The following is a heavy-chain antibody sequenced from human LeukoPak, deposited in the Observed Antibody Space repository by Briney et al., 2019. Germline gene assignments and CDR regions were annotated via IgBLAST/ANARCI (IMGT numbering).Heavy chain of an antibody. CDR3: ARGMYSSGWYSDY. CDR2: LHSDGAT. D-gene: IGHD6-19*01. Sequence: GGSLSLSCAASGFSVSSYYMNWVRQAPGKGLQWVSILHSDGATYYADSVKGRFTISRDNSRSTLYLQMNSLRAEDTAVYYCARGMYSSGWYSDYWGQGTLVTVSS. J-gene: IGHJ4*02. V-gene: IGHV3-66*01. CDR1: GFSVSSYY.